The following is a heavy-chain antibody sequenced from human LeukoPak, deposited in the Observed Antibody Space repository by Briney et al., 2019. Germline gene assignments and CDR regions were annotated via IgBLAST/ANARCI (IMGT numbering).Heavy chain of an antibody. J-gene: IGHJ4*02. D-gene: IGHD3-10*01. CDR1: GYTFTSYG. CDR2: ISTYNSNP. Sequence: ASVKVSCKASGYTFTSYGISWVRQAPGQGLEWMGWISTYNSNPNYAQKFQGRVTMTTDTSTSTAYMELRSLRSDDTAVYYCARDRGVLNPYFDYWGQGTLVTVSS. CDR3: ARDRGVLNPYFDY. V-gene: IGHV1-18*01.